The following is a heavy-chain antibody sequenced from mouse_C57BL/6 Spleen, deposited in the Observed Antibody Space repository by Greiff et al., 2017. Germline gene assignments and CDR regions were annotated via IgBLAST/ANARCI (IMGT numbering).Heavy chain of an antibody. V-gene: IGHV3-6*01. CDR2: ISYDGSN. CDR3: AREGISNYGYFDV. Sequence: ASGPGLVKPSQSLSLTCSVTGYSITSGYYWNWIRQFPGNKLEWMGYISYDGSNNYNPSLKNRISITRDTSKNQFFLKLNSVTTEDTATYYCAREGISNYGYFDVWGTGTTVTVSS. J-gene: IGHJ1*03. CDR1: GYSITSGYY. D-gene: IGHD2-5*01.